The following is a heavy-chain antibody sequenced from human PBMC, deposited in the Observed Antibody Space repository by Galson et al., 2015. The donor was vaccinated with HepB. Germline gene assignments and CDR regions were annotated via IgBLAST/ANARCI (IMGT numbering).Heavy chain of an antibody. CDR2: ISGSGRNT. J-gene: IGHJ6*02. Sequence: SLRLSCAASGFTFNSFALNWVRQAPGKGLEWVSGISGSGRNTYYADSVKGRFTIPRDNSKNTLFLQMNSLRAEDTAVYYCAKPRAYCSSSTCWGSYYNGMDVWGQGTTVTVSS. CDR1: GFTFNSFA. CDR3: AKPRAYCSSSTCWGSYYNGMDV. V-gene: IGHV3-23*01. D-gene: IGHD2-2*01.